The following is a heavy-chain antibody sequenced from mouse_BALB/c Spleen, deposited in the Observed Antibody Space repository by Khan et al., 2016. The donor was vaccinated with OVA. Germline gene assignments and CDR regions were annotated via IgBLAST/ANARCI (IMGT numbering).Heavy chain of an antibody. J-gene: IGHJ4*01. CDR1: GFTFSSYG. V-gene: IGHV5-6*01. Sequence: MQLEESGGDLVKPGGSLKLFCAASGFTFSSYGMSWVRQTPDKRLEWVATISSGGSYTYYPDSVKGRFTISRDNAKNTLYLQMSSLKSEDTAMYYCARLYAMDYWGQGTSVTVSS. CDR3: ARLYAMDY. CDR2: ISSGGSYT.